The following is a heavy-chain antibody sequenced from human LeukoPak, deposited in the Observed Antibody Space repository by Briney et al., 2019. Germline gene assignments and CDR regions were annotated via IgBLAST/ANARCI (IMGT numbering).Heavy chain of an antibody. CDR1: GFTVSSNY. V-gene: IGHV3-66*01. CDR2: IYSGGGT. J-gene: IGHJ5*02. D-gene: IGHD6-19*01. CDR3: ARTNSSGWFQP. Sequence: GGSLRLSCAASGFTVSSNYMSWVRQAPGKGLEWVSVIYSGGGTYYADSVKGRFTISRDNSKNTLYLQMSSLRAEDTAVYYCARTNSSGWFQPWGQGTLVTVSS.